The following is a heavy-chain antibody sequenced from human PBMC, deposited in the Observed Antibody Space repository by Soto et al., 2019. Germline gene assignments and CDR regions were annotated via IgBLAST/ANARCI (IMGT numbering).Heavy chain of an antibody. CDR3: ARDRYSSGWYDLDY. J-gene: IGHJ4*02. D-gene: IGHD6-19*01. V-gene: IGHV3-33*01. Sequence: QVQLVESGGGVVQPGRSLRLSCAASGFTFSSYGIHWVRQAPGKGLEWVAVIWYDGSNKYYADSVKGRFTISRDNSKNTLYLQMNSLGAEDTAVYYCARDRYSSGWYDLDYWGQGTLVTVSS. CDR1: GFTFSSYG. CDR2: IWYDGSNK.